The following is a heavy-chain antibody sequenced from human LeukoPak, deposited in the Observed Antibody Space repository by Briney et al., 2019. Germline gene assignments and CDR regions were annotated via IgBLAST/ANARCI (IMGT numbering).Heavy chain of an antibody. CDR1: GFTFSSYS. CDR2: ISSSSSTI. V-gene: IGHV3-48*01. Sequence: PGGSLRLSCAASGFTFSSYSMNWVRQAPGKGLEWVSYISSSSSTIYYADSVKGRFTISRDNAKNSLYLQMNSPRAEDTAVYYCASLMTTATYYYYYMDVWGKGTTVTVSS. D-gene: IGHD4-11*01. J-gene: IGHJ6*03. CDR3: ASLMTTATYYYYYMDV.